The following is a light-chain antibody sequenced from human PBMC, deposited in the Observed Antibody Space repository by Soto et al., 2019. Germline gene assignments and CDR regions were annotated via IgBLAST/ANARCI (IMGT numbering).Light chain of an antibody. V-gene: IGKV1-33*01. Sequence: DIQMTQSPSSLSASVGDRVTITCQASQDISNYLKWYQQKPGKAPKLLIYDASNLETGVPSRFSGSGSETDFTFTISSLQPEDIATYYCQQYDNLHLTFGGGTKVEIK. CDR1: QDISNY. CDR3: QQYDNLHLT. CDR2: DAS. J-gene: IGKJ4*01.